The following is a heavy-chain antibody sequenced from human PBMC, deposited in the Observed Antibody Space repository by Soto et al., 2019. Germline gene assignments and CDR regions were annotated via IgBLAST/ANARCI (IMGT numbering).Heavy chain of an antibody. Sequence: EVQLVESGGGLVKPGGSLRLSYVASGFTLSSFSMSWIRQTPGKGLEWVSSITTGNDYISYSDSVKGRFTISRDNAKNSLFLQMNRLKADDTAIYFCARDSYSSLFDSGGQGTLVTVAS. CDR1: GFTLSSFS. CDR2: ITTGNDYI. V-gene: IGHV3-21*02. CDR3: ARDSYSSLFDS. J-gene: IGHJ5*01. D-gene: IGHD6-19*01.